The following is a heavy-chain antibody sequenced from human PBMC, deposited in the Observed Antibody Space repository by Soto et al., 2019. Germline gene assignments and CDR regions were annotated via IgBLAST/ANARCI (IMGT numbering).Heavy chain of an antibody. Sequence: QVQLVQSGAEVKKPGASVKISCKASGYTFTNYYVQWVRQAPGQGLEWMGVIHPDGGHTTYSQKLQDRVTMTRDTFTSTIYMELSSLRSEDTAVYYCVRGDNDYWGQGTLVTVSS. J-gene: IGHJ4*02. V-gene: IGHV1-46*01. CDR2: IHPDGGHT. CDR1: GYTFTNYY. CDR3: VRGDNDY.